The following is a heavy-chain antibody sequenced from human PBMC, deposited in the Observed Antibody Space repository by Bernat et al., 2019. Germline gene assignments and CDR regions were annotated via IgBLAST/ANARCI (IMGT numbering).Heavy chain of an antibody. Sequence: EVHLLESGGGLVQPGGSLRLSCAASGFTFSTYTMHWVRQAPGKGLEWVSSISASGGGTYYADSVKGRFIIARDNSKNTLFLQMNSLRAEDTAVYYCAGIQLWPTADYWGQGTLVTVSS. CDR1: GFTFSTYT. CDR3: AGIQLWPTADY. CDR2: ISASGGGT. D-gene: IGHD5-18*01. J-gene: IGHJ4*02. V-gene: IGHV3-23*01.